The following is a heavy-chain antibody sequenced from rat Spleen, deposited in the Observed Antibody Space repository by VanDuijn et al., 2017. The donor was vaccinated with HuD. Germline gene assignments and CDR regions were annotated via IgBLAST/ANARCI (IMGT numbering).Heavy chain of an antibody. CDR1: GFIFTNYG. V-gene: IGHV5S13*01. J-gene: IGHJ3*01. CDR2: ISTGGGNT. D-gene: IGHD1-12*02. CDR3: ARDNYDGTYYYGFAY. Sequence: EVQLVESGGGLVQSGRSLKLSCVASGFIFTNYGMSWVRQAPTKGLEWVASISTGGGNTYYGDSVKGRFTISRDNAKSTLYLQMNSLRSEDTATYYCARDNYDGTYYYGFAYWGQGTLVTVSS.